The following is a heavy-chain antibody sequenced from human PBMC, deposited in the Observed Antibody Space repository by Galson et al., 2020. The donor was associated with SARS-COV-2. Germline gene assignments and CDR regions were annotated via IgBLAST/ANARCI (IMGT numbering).Heavy chain of an antibody. CDR1: GFIFSTYA. J-gene: IGHJ3*02. V-gene: IGHV3-30*04. CDR3: ARILMRWFGEFPGDAYDI. CDR2: TSYEGSKK. Sequence: GESLKISCAASGFIFSTYAMYWVRQAPGKGLEWVAVTSYEGSKKYYADSVKGRFTISRDNSKNTLYLQMNSLRAEDTAVYYCARILMRWFGEFPGDAYDIWGQGTMVTVSA. D-gene: IGHD3-10*01.